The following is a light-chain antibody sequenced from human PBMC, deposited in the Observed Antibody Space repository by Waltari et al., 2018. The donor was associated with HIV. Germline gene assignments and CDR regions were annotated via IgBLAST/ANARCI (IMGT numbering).Light chain of an antibody. CDR2: DVS. J-gene: IGLJ1*01. Sequence: HSALTQPRSVSGSPGQSVTISCPGTTRDVGNYNSVSWYQQHPGKAPKIMIYDVSKWPSGVPDRFSGSKSGNTASLTISGLQAEDEADYYCCSYAGTYTYVFGTGTKVTVL. V-gene: IGLV2-11*01. CDR3: CSYAGTYTYV. CDR1: TRDVGNYNS.